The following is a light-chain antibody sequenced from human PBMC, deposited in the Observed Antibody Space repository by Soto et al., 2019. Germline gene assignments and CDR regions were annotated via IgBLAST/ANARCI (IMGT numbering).Light chain of an antibody. CDR2: AAS. J-gene: IGKJ1*01. Sequence: EVVLTQSPGTVSLSPGERATLSCRASQSVTSNYLAWYQQKPGQAPRLLIYAASSRATGIPDRFSGSGSGTDFTLSISRLEPEDFAVYCCQQYGSSVTRTSGQGTKVEIK. CDR1: QSVTSNY. V-gene: IGKV3-20*01. CDR3: QQYGSSVTRT.